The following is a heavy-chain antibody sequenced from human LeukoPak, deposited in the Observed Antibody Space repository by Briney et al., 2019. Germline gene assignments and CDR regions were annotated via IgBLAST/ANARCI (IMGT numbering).Heavy chain of an antibody. J-gene: IGHJ4*02. CDR1: GYTFTGYY. CDR2: INPNSGGT. V-gene: IGHV1-2*02. CDR3: AREAVCGGEVGATCRGLDY. D-gene: IGHD1-26*01. Sequence: ASVKVSCKASGYTFTGYYMHWVRQAPGQGLEWMGWINPNSGGTNYAQKFQGRVTMTRDTSISTAYMELSRLRSDDTAVYYCAREAVCGGEVGATCRGLDYWGQGTLVTVSS.